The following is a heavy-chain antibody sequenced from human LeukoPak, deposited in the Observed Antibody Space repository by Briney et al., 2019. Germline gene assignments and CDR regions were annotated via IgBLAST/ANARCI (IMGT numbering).Heavy chain of an antibody. CDR3: ARVLRGVTTTDVHYYHMDV. D-gene: IGHD3-10*01. Sequence: SETLSLTCSVSGGSISSYYWSWIRQPAGKGLECIGRIYTSGSTNYNPSLKSRVTMSVDTSKNQFSLKLSSVTAADTAVYYCARVLRGVTTTDVHYYHMDVWGKGTTVTVSS. J-gene: IGHJ6*03. CDR1: GGSISSYY. CDR2: IYTSGST. V-gene: IGHV4-4*07.